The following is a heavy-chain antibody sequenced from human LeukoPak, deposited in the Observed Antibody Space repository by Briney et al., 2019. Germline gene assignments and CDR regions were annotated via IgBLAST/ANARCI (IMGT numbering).Heavy chain of an antibody. V-gene: IGHV3-7*01. Sequence: QPGGSLRLSCAASGFTFSSYWMSWVRQAPGKGLEWVANIKQDGSEKYYVDSVKGRFTISRDNAKNSLYLQMNSLRAEDTAVYYCATETNGRHYDYWGQGTPLTVSS. J-gene: IGHJ4*02. D-gene: IGHD1-14*01. CDR3: ATETNGRHYDY. CDR1: GFTFSSYW. CDR2: IKQDGSEK.